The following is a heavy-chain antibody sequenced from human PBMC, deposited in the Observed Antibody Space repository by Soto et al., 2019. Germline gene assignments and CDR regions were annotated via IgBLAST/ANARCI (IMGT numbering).Heavy chain of an antibody. V-gene: IGHV5-51*01. D-gene: IGHD6-13*01. CDR1: GYSFTSYW. J-gene: IGHJ6*02. Sequence: PGESLKISYKGSGYSFTSYWIGWARQMPGKGLELMGIIYPGDSDTRYSPSFQGQVTISADKSISTAYLQWSSLKASDTAMYYCARTAAAGKYYYGMGVWGQGTTVTVSS. CDR2: IYPGDSDT. CDR3: ARTAAAGKYYYGMGV.